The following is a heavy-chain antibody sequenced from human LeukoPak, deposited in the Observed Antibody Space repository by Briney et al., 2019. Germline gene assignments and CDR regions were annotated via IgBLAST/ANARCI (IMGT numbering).Heavy chain of an antibody. CDR1: GFTFSTAA. J-gene: IGHJ3*01. CDR3: AKDIQLST. V-gene: IGHV3-23*01. CDR2: IGASDETP. Sequence: PAGSLRLSCAASGFTFSTAAMTCVRQAPGGGLEWVSVIGASDETPYQADSVKRRLTISTDNSKNTLSLQINSLRVEDTAMYFCAKDIQLSTWGVGTMVTVSS. D-gene: IGHD5-24*01.